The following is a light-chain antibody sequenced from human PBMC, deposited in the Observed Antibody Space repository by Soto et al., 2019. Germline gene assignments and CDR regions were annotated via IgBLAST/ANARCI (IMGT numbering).Light chain of an antibody. CDR2: PAS. CDR3: QQYDKWLT. CDR1: QRVSSN. V-gene: IGKV3-15*01. Sequence: EIVMTQSPATLSVSPGERAILSCRASQRVSSNLAWYQQKPGQTPRLLIYPASTRATGIPARFSGSGAGTDFTLTVSSLQSEDFAVYYCQQYDKWLTFGPGTKVDIK. J-gene: IGKJ3*01.